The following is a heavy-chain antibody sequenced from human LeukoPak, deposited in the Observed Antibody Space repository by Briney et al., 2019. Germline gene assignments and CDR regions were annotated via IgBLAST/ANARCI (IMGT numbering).Heavy chain of an antibody. CDR3: ARDRDPIIAVAGTLDY. CDR1: GFTFRTYA. Sequence: GGSLRLSCAASGFTFRTYAMHWVRQGPGKGLECVAVISYDGSNKYYADSVKGRFTISRDNSKNTLYLQMNSLRAEDTAVYYRARDRDPIIAVAGTLDYWGQGTLVTVSS. CDR2: ISYDGSNK. D-gene: IGHD6-19*01. V-gene: IGHV3-30-3*01. J-gene: IGHJ4*02.